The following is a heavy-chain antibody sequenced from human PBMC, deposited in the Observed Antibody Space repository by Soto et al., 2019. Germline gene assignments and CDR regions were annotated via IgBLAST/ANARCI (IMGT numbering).Heavy chain of an antibody. D-gene: IGHD6-13*01. CDR3: ARGRSSRPKNYYYYYGMDV. V-gene: IGHV4-30-2*01. Sequence: LSHSDDVADGTIINKSGSRSWIRQPPGKGLEWIAYIYHSGSTYYNPSLKSRVTISVDRSKNQFSLKLSSVTAADTAVYYCARGRSSRPKNYYYYYGMDVWGQGTTVPGSS. CDR2: IYHSGST. J-gene: IGHJ6*02. CDR1: DGTIINKSGS.